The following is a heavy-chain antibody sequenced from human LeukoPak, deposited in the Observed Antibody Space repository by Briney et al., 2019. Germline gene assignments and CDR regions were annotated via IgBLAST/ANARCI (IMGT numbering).Heavy chain of an antibody. D-gene: IGHD4-17*01. CDR3: ARGPTRYYLDC. CDR1: SGSISSYY. Sequence: PLETLPVTCTVSSGSISSYYWSWIRQPPGKGLEWIGYIFYSGSTNYNPSLKSRVTISVDTSKNQFSLGLSSVTAADTAVYYCARGPTRYYLDCWGQATLVTVSS. CDR2: IFYSGST. J-gene: IGHJ4*02. V-gene: IGHV4-59*01.